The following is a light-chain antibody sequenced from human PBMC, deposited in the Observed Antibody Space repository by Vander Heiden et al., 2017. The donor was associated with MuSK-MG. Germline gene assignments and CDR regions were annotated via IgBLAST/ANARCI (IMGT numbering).Light chain of an antibody. CDR2: ANT. J-gene: IGLJ3*02. CDR1: RPIIGAGYD. Sequence: QSVLTLLPSVSGAPGQRVTSSSTARRPIIGAGYDVHWYQQLPGKAPRLLIYANTNRPSGVPDRFSASESGTSASLDITGLQAEDEADYYCQSNDSSVSGSRVFGGGTKLTVL. CDR3: QSNDSSVSGSRV. V-gene: IGLV1-40*01.